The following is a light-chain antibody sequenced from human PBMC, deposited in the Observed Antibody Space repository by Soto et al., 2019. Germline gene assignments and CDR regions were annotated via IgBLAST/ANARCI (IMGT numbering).Light chain of an antibody. Sequence: ELVLTQSPGTLSLSPGGSATLSCRASQSVSRYLAWYQQKPGQALRLLIYDASKRATGIPARFSGSGSGTDFTLTISSLEPEDFAIYYCQQYGSSPSTFGQGTKVEIK. V-gene: IGKV3-11*01. CDR1: QSVSRY. CDR3: QQYGSSPST. CDR2: DAS. J-gene: IGKJ1*01.